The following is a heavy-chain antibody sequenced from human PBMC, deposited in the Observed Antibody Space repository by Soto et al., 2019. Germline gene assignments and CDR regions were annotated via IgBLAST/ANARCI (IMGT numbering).Heavy chain of an antibody. Sequence: XXSLILSFAPSGFTFSSYSLDWVRQAPGEGLEWISYISGSGGTRTYADSVKGRFTISRDNAKNSLYLQMSSLRVEDTAVYYCVRDYNYAFDFWGQGTLVTVSS. V-gene: IGHV3-48*01. CDR1: GFTFSSYS. D-gene: IGHD3-10*01. CDR2: ISGSGGTR. CDR3: VRDYNYAFDF. J-gene: IGHJ4*02.